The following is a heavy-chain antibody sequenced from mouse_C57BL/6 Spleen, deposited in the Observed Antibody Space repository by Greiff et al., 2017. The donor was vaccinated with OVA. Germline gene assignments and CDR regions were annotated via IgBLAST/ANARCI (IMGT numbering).Heavy chain of an antibody. J-gene: IGHJ1*03. CDR2: ILPGSGST. D-gene: IGHD1-1*01. CDR3: ARAYCSSGYFDV. V-gene: IGHV1-9*01. CDR1: GYKFTGSW. Sequence: VNVVESGAELLKPGASVKLSCKATGYKFTGSWIEWVKQRPGHGLEWIGEILPGSGSTNYNEKFKGKATFTADTSDNTAYMQLSSLTTEDSAIYYCARAYCSSGYFDVWGTGTTVTVSS.